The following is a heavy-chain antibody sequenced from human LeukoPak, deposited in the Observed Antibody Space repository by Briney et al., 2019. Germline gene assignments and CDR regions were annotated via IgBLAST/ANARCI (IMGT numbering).Heavy chain of an antibody. CDR2: ISYSGST. CDR3: ARGPPPDFDY. V-gene: IGHV4-59*12. CDR1: GDSITSYY. Sequence: SETLSLTCSVFGDSITSYYWNWIRQPPGKALEWIGYISYSGSTNYNPSLKSRVTMSVDTSKNQFSLKLISVTAADTAVYYCARGPPPDFDYWGQGTLVTVSS. J-gene: IGHJ4*02.